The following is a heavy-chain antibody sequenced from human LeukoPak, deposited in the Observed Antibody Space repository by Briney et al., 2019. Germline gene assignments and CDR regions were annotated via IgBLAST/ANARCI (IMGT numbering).Heavy chain of an antibody. CDR2: IYYSGST. CDR3: ARDYDSSGLDY. CDR1: CGSISSYY. V-gene: IGHV4-59*12. Sequence: PSETLSLTCTVSCGSISSYYWSWIRQPPGKGMEWIGYIYYSGSTNYNPSLKSRGTISVDTSKNQFSLKLSSVTAADTAVYYCARDYDSSGLDYWGQGTLVTVSS. D-gene: IGHD3-22*01. J-gene: IGHJ4*02.